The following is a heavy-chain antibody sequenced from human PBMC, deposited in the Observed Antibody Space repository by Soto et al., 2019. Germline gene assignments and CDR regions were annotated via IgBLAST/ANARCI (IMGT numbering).Heavy chain of an antibody. V-gene: IGHV1-69*06. Sequence: SVKVSCKASGGTFSSYAISWVRQAPGQGLEWTGGIIPSCGTANYAQKFQGRVTITADTSTSTVYMELSSLRSEDTAVYYCARNSDRRVIGYWGQGTLVTVSS. CDR3: ARNSDRRVIGY. J-gene: IGHJ4*02. D-gene: IGHD3-16*02. CDR2: IIPSCGTA. CDR1: GGTFSSYA.